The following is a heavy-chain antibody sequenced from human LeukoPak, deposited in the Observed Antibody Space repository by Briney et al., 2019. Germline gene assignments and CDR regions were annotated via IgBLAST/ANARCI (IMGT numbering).Heavy chain of an antibody. D-gene: IGHD6-19*01. Sequence: SSETLSLTCTVSGYSISTGYYWDWIRQPPGKGLEWIGTFYHGGSTYYNPSLKSRVTISVDTSKNQFSLNLTSVTAADTAVYYCARHKYSSGWPPEGAFDIWGQGSMVTVSS. V-gene: IGHV4-38-2*02. CDR3: ARHKYSSGWPPEGAFDI. CDR1: GYSISTGYY. J-gene: IGHJ3*02. CDR2: FYHGGST.